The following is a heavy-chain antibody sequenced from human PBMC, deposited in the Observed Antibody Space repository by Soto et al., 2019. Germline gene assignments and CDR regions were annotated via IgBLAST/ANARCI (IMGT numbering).Heavy chain of an antibody. J-gene: IGHJ4*02. CDR3: TTDKAY. Sequence: EVQLVESGGGLVRPGGSLRLSCAASGFVFSNAWVNWVRQAPGKGLEWVGRIKSNTDGGTTDYPAPVEGRFTISRDDSKNTLYLQLNSLKIEDTGVYYCTTDKAYWGQGALVTVSA. CDR1: GFVFSNAW. CDR2: IKSNTDGGTT. V-gene: IGHV3-15*07.